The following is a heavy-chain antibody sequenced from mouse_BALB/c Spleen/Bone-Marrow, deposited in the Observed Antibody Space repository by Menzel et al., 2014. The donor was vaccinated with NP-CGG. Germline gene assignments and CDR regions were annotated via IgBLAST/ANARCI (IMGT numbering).Heavy chain of an antibody. Sequence: VQLQQSGAELVKPGASVKLSCTASGFNIKDTYMHWVKQRPEQGLEWIGRIDPANGNTKYDPKFQGKATITADTSSNTAYLQLSSLTSEDTAVYYCARYSYGSRGYYFDYRGQGTTLTVSS. CDR2: IDPANGNT. D-gene: IGHD1-1*01. CDR1: GFNIKDTY. V-gene: IGHV14-3*02. CDR3: ARYSYGSRGYYFDY. J-gene: IGHJ2*01.